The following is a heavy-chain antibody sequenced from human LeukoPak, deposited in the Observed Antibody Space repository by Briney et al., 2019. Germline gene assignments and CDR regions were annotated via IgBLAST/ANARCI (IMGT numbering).Heavy chain of an antibody. Sequence: ASVKVSCKASGYTFTGYYMHWVRQAPGQGLEWMGWINPNSGGTNYAQKFQGRVTMTRDTSISTAYMELSRLRSDDTAVYYCVRDPRPTIFGVVIPWFDPWGQGTLVTVSS. D-gene: IGHD3-3*01. CDR1: GYTFTGYY. CDR2: INPNSGGT. V-gene: IGHV1-2*02. CDR3: VRDPRPTIFGVVIPWFDP. J-gene: IGHJ5*02.